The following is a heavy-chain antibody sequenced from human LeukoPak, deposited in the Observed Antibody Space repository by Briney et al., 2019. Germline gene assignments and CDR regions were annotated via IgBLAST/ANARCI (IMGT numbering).Heavy chain of an antibody. J-gene: IGHJ6*03. CDR2: IYYSGST. D-gene: IGHD3-10*01. Sequence: SETLSLTCTVSGGSISSSSYYWSWIRQPPGKGLEWIGYIYYSGSTNYHPSLKSRVTISVDTSKNQFSLKLSSVTAADTAVYYCARGWDYYGSGSYKYYYYYYMDVWGKGTTVTVSS. CDR1: GGSISSSSYY. CDR3: ARGWDYYGSGSYKYYYYYYMDV. V-gene: IGHV4-61*01.